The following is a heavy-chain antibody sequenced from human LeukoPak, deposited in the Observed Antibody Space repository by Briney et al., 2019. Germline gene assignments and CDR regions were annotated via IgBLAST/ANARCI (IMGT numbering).Heavy chain of an antibody. CDR3: ARGSHYYDSSGPLLDY. J-gene: IGHJ4*02. D-gene: IGHD3-22*01. CDR2: IYTSGST. V-gene: IGHV4-4*07. Sequence: SETLSLTCTVSGGSISSYYWSWIRQPAGKGLEWIGRIYTSGSTNYNPSLKSRVTISVDTSKNQFSLKLSSVTAADTAVYYCARGSHYYDSSGPLLDYWGQGTLVTVSS. CDR1: GGSISSYY.